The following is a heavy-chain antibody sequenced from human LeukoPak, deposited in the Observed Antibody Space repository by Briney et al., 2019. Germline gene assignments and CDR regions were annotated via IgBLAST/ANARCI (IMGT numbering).Heavy chain of an antibody. Sequence: ASVKVSCKASVYTFTRYGTSWVRPAPGQGLEWMGWISAYNGNRNYAQKLQGSVTMTTDKSTSTAYMEPRSLRSDDAAVYYCATVAVAGDLDYWGQGALVTVSS. CDR1: VYTFTRYG. D-gene: IGHD6-19*01. CDR3: ATVAVAGDLDY. J-gene: IGHJ4*02. CDR2: ISAYNGNR. V-gene: IGHV1-18*01.